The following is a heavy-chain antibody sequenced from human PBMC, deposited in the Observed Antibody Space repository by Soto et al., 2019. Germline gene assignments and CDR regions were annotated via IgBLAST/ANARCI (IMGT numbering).Heavy chain of an antibody. CDR1: GGSISSSNW. D-gene: IGHD2-15*01. V-gene: IGHV4-4*02. J-gene: IGHJ3*02. CDR3: ARGVCSGGCCYPFNI. CDR2: IYHSGGT. Sequence: QVQLQESGPGLVKPSGTLSLTCAVSGGSISSSNWWSWVRQPPGKGLEWIGEIYHSGGTNYNPSLESRVTISEDKPKNQFPQRLISGPAAHTAVFYGARGVCSGGCCYPFNIGGKGKMVTFSS.